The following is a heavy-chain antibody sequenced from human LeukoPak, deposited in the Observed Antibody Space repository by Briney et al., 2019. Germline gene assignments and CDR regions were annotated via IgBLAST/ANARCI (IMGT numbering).Heavy chain of an antibody. J-gene: IGHJ2*01. V-gene: IGHV3-15*01. CDR1: GFTFNNAW. CDR2: IRSKTDGETA. CDR3: ASGYWYFDL. Sequence: PGGALRLSCVASGFTFNNAWMSWVRQAPGKGLEWVGLIRSKTDGETADYAAPVKGRFTVSRDDSENTLYLQINSLKIEDTAVYYCASGYWYFDLWGLGTLVSVSA.